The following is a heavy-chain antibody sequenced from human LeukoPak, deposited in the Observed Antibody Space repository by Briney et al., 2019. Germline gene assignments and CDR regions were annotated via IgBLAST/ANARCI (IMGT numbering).Heavy chain of an antibody. J-gene: IGHJ4*02. D-gene: IGHD4-17*01. CDR2: ISSSTSHI. Sequence: GGSLRLSCAASGFTFSSYSMNWVRQAPGKGLEWVSSISSSTSHIHYADSVKGRFTISRDNAKNSLYLQMNSLRAEDTAVYYCARDPYSDLFDYWGQGTLVTVSS. V-gene: IGHV3-21*01. CDR3: ARDPYSDLFDY. CDR1: GFTFSSYS.